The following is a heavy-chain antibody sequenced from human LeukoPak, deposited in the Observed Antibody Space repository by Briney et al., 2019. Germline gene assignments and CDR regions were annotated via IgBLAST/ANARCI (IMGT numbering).Heavy chain of an antibody. CDR2: IYYSGST. D-gene: IGHD6-13*01. J-gene: IGHJ4*02. CDR1: GGSISSYY. CDR3: ARADPYSSSWSFDY. V-gene: IGHV4-59*01. Sequence: SETLSLTCTVSGGSISSYYWSWIRQPPGKGLEWIGYIYYSGSTNYNPSLKSRVTISVDTSKNQFPLKLSSVTAADTAVYYCARADPYSSSWSFDYWGQGTLVTVSS.